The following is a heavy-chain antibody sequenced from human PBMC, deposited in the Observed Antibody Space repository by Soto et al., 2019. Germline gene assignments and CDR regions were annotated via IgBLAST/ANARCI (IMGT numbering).Heavy chain of an antibody. CDR1: GGSFSGYY. Sequence: SETLSLTCAVYGGSFSGYYWSWIRQPPGKGLEWIGEINHSGSTNYNPSLKNRVTISVDTSKNQFSLKLSSVTAADTAVCYCARGPRPAEYGAKVGRYGMDVWGQGTTVTVSS. CDR2: INHSGST. V-gene: IGHV4-34*01. CDR3: ARGPRPAEYGAKVGRYGMDV. D-gene: IGHD6-6*01. J-gene: IGHJ6*02.